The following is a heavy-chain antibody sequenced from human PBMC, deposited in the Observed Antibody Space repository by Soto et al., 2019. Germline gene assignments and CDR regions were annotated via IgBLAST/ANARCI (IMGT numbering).Heavy chain of an antibody. V-gene: IGHV3-33*01. CDR1: GFTFSTYG. Sequence: QVQLVESGGGVVQPGRSLRLSCAASGFTFSTYGMHWVRQAPGKGLEWVALIWFDGSDKYYADSVKGRFTISRDNSNNTLYLQMTSLRAEDTAMYYCARDRWGLTHLFDHWGQGTLVTVSS. J-gene: IGHJ4*02. CDR2: IWFDGSDK. D-gene: IGHD7-27*01. CDR3: ARDRWGLTHLFDH.